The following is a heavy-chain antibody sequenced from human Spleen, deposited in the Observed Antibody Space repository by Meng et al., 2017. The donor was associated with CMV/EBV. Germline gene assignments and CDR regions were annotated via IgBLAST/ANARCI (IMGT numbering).Heavy chain of an antibody. D-gene: IGHD2-15*01. V-gene: IGHV3-21*06. CDR2: ISSTSTYI. J-gene: IGHJ4*02. CDR3: ATGDSGGDIPAFEY. CDR1: GFPFDKYS. Sequence: GESLKISCAVSGFPFDKYSMKWVRQAPGRGLEWVSSISSTSTYIYYADSVRGRFTISRDNAKNSLYLQMDNLRAEDTAVYYCATGDSGGDIPAFEYWGQGTLVTVSS.